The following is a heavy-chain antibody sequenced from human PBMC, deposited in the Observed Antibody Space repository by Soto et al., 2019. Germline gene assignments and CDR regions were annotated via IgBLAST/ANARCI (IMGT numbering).Heavy chain of an antibody. Sequence: SETLSLTCSVSGGSVSSGSYYWNWIRQPPGKGLEWIGYIYHTGKTYYNPALKSRLAMSVDTSKNQFSLKLSSVTAADPALYYCARVFAGSFDYWGQGTLVTVSS. CDR2: IYHTGKT. D-gene: IGHD2-21*01. V-gene: IGHV4-61*01. J-gene: IGHJ4*02. CDR1: GGSVSSGSYY. CDR3: ARVFAGSFDY.